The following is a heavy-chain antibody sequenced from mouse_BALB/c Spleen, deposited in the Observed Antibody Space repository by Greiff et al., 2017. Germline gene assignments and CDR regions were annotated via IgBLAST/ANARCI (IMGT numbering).Heavy chain of an antibody. D-gene: IGHD2-4*01. Sequence: VQLQQPGAELVKPGASVKLSCKASGYTFTSYWMHWVKQRPGQGLEWIGEINPSNGRTNYNEKFKSKATLTVDKSSSTAYMQLSSLTSEDSAVYYCARDDSDYWGQGTTLTVSS. CDR1: GYTFTSYW. CDR2: INPSNGRT. J-gene: IGHJ2*01. CDR3: ARDDSDY. V-gene: IGHV1S81*02.